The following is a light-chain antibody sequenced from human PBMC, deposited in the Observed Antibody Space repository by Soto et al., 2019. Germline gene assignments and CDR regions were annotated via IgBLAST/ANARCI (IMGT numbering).Light chain of an antibody. J-gene: IGKJ1*01. Sequence: EIVMTQSPAALSVSPGARAPLSCSASQSVSSNLAWYQQKPGQAPRLLIYGASTRATGIPARFSGSGSGTEFTLTISSLQSEDFAVYHCQQYNNWLGEFGQGTKV. V-gene: IGKV3-15*01. CDR1: QSVSSN. CDR2: GAS. CDR3: QQYNNWLGE.